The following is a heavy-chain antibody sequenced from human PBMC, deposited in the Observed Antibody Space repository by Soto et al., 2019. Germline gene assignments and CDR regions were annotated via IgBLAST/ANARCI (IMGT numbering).Heavy chain of an antibody. V-gene: IGHV5-51*01. CDR3: TRQLRFVSDS. D-gene: IGHD3-16*01. CDR2: IKPGTSDI. J-gene: IGHJ4*02. Sequence: GESLKISCEGAGYKLGSAWIGWVRRKPGKGLEWMGIIKPGTSDIRYSPSFRGQVTISADEAANTAFLQWSSLKTSDTAIYYCTRQLRFVSDSCGQAPLVTVSS. CDR1: GYKLGSAW.